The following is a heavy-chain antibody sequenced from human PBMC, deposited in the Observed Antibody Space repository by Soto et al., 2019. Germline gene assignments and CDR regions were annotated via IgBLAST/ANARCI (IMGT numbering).Heavy chain of an antibody. CDR3: ARDTYNPGSDWFDP. CDR1: VGAVSVGSYY. Sequence: PSETLSITCTFSVGAVSVGSYYWSWIRQPPGKGLEWIGYISYSGSTNYNPSLESRVTISVDTSKSQFSLKLNSVTAADTAVYYRARDTYNPGSDWFDPWGQGIMVTVSS. J-gene: IGHJ5*02. D-gene: IGHD3-10*01. CDR2: ISYSGST. V-gene: IGHV4-61*01.